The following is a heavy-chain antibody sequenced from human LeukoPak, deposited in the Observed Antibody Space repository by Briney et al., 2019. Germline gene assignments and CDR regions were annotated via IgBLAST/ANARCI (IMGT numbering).Heavy chain of an antibody. Sequence: GQSLRLSCLAFGFAFSTSGMKWFGQVPGKDLQLVANTKQDGSEKYYVDSVKGRFTISRDNAQNSLYLQMNNLRAEDTAVYYCARDVSRSFDYWGQGTLVTVSS. J-gene: IGHJ4*02. CDR1: GFAFSTSG. CDR2: TKQDGSEK. D-gene: IGHD5/OR15-5a*01. V-gene: IGHV3-7*01. CDR3: ARDVSRSFDY.